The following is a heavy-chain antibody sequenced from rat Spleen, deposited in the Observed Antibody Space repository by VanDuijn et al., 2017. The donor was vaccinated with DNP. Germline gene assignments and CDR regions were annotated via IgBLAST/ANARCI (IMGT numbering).Heavy chain of an antibody. CDR1: GFTFNNYW. J-gene: IGHJ2*01. CDR3: TNDWELYY. Sequence: EVQLVESGGGPVQPGRSLKLSCVASGFTFNNYWMNWIRQTPGKGLEWVASIAKTGDNTYYPDSVKGRFTISRDNAKNTLYLQMNSLRSEDTATYYCTNDWELYYWGQGVMVTVSS. CDR2: IAKTGDNT. D-gene: IGHD5-1*01. V-gene: IGHV5-31*01.